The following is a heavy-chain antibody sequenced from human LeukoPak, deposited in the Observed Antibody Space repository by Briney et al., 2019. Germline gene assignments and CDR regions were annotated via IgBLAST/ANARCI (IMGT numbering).Heavy chain of an antibody. CDR1: GYNFTDYF. CDR3: ARGHSFDS. Sequence: ASVKVSCKASGYNFTDYFIRWVRQAPGERFEWMGYINPDSVFAHYGQQFQGRVTMPRDPASTTAYMELSSLGSDDTAVYYCARGHSFDSWGRGTLANVFS. V-gene: IGHV1-2*02. J-gene: IGHJ5*01. CDR2: INPDSVFA.